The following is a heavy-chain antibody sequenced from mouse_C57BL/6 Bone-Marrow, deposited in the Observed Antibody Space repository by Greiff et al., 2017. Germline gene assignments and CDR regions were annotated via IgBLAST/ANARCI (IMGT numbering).Heavy chain of an antibody. CDR3: ARGGYCGSTFAY. D-gene: IGHD1-1*01. CDR2: INPGSGGT. V-gene: IGHV1-54*01. CDR1: GYAFTNYL. Sequence: QVQLKESGAELVRPGTSVKVSCKASGYAFTNYLIEWVKQRPGQGLEWIGVINPGSGGTNYNEKFKGKATLTADKSSSTAYMQLSSLTSEDSAVSFCARGGYCGSTFAYWGQGTLVTVSA. J-gene: IGHJ3*01.